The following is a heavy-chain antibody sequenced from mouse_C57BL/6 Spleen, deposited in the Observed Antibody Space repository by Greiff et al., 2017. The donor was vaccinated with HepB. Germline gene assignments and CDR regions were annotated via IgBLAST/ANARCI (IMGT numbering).Heavy chain of an antibody. Sequence: VQLQQSGAELVRPGTSVKLSCKASGYTFTSYWMHWVKQRPGQGLEWIGVIDPSDSYTNYNQKFKGKATLTVDTSSSTAYMQLSSLTSEDSAVYYCARSAGRGAMDYLGQGTSVTVSS. CDR3: ARSAGRGAMDY. V-gene: IGHV1-59*01. CDR2: IDPSDSYT. J-gene: IGHJ4*01. CDR1: GYTFTSYW. D-gene: IGHD3-1*01.